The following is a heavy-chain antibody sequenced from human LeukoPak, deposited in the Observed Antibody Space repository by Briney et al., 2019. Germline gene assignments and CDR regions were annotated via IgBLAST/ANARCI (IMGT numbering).Heavy chain of an antibody. CDR3: ARGHSSGAFDY. CDR2: INHSGST. Sequence: SETLSLTCAVYGGSFSGYYWSWIRQPPGKGLEWIGEINHSGSTNYNPSLKSRVTISVDTSKNKFSLKLSSVTAADTAVYYCARGHSSGAFDYWGQGTLVTVSS. CDR1: GGSFSGYY. V-gene: IGHV4-34*01. D-gene: IGHD6-19*01. J-gene: IGHJ4*02.